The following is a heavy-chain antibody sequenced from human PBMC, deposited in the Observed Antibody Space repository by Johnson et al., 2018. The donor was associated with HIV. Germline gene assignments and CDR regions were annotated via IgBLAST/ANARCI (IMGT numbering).Heavy chain of an antibody. CDR2: MSYDGIKK. D-gene: IGHD5-12*01. CDR3: ARDGPYSGYDENAFDI. CDR1: GFTFNTYA. V-gene: IGHV3-30-3*01. Sequence: QMMLVESGGGVVQPGRSLRLSCAASGFTFNTYAMHWVRQAPGKGLQWVALMSYDGIKKYYADPVTGRLPISGHSSKNTVYLQLNSLRAEDTALYYCARDGPYSGYDENAFDIWGQGTMVTVSS. J-gene: IGHJ3*02.